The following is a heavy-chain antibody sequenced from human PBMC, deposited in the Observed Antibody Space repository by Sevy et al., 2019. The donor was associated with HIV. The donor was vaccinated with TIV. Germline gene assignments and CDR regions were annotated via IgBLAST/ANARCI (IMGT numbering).Heavy chain of an antibody. CDR2: IWYDGSNK. CDR1: GFTFSNYG. D-gene: IGHD6-19*01. CDR3: VRDEGEQWSRTWDY. J-gene: IGHJ4*02. V-gene: IGHV3-33*01. Sequence: GGSLRLSCAASGFTFSNYGMHWVRQAPGKGLEWVAIIWYDGSNKYYADSVKGRFTISRDNSKNTLYLQIHTLRYEDTAVYYGVRDEGEQWSRTWDYWGQGTLVTVSS.